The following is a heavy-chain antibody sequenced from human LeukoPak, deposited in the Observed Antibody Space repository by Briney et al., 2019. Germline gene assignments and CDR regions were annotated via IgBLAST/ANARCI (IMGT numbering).Heavy chain of an antibody. Sequence: PSETLSLTCTVSGGSISSSSYYWGWIRQPPGKGLEWIGSNYYSGSTYYNPSLKSRVTISVDTSKNQFSLKLSSVTAADTAVYYCASYLKYPNAYYMDVWGKGTTVTVSS. CDR2: NYYSGST. CDR3: ASYLKYPNAYYMDV. CDR1: GGSISSSSYY. D-gene: IGHD2-2*01. J-gene: IGHJ6*03. V-gene: IGHV4-39*07.